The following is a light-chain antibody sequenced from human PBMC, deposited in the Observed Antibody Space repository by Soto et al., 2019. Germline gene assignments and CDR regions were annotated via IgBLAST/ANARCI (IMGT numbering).Light chain of an antibody. CDR2: DAS. CDR1: QSIRSER. Sequence: DIVLKQSPGTLYLSPGERATLSCRASQSIRSERLAWYQQKPGQAPRLVMFDASNRASATPERFSGSGSGTDFTLTITRLEPEDFAVYYCQEYHGSPITFGLGTRLEIK. J-gene: IGKJ5*01. CDR3: QEYHGSPIT. V-gene: IGKV3-20*01.